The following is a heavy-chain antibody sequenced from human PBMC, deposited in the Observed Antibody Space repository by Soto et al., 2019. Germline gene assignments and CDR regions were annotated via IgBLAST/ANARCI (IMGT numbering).Heavy chain of an antibody. CDR3: ARGITGTVTYYYRLDV. V-gene: IGHV1-69*12. D-gene: IGHD1-20*01. Sequence: QVQLVQSGAEVKKPGSSMKVSCKASVGTFSSYAISWVRQATGQGLEWMGGIIPIFGTAEHAQKFQGRITITADESTSTEYMGRSSLRSEGMAVYYCARGITGTVTYYYRLDVLGKGTTVTVSS. J-gene: IGHJ6*04. CDR1: VGTFSSYA. CDR2: IIPIFGTA.